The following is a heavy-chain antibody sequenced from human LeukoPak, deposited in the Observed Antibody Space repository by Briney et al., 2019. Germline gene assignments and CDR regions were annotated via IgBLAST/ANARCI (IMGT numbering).Heavy chain of an antibody. CDR1: GFTFDDYA. Sequence: GRSLRLSCAASGFTFDDYAMHWVRQAPGKVLVWVSRINSDGSSTSYADSVKGRFTISRDNAKNTLYLQMNSLRAEDTAVYYCARDSPGATIGVGNWFDPWGQGTLVTVSS. D-gene: IGHD1-26*01. CDR3: ARDSPGATIGVGNWFDP. V-gene: IGHV3-74*01. CDR2: INSDGSST. J-gene: IGHJ5*02.